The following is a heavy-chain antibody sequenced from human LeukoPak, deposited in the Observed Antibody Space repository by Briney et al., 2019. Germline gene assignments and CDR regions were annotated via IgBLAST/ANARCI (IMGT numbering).Heavy chain of an antibody. CDR1: GFTFSSYS. V-gene: IGHV3-7*01. J-gene: IGHJ4*02. D-gene: IGHD6-13*01. Sequence: GGSLRLSCAASGFTFSSYSMNWVRQAPGKGLEWVANIKQDGSEKYYVDSVKGRFTISRDNAKNSLYLQMNSLRAEDTAAYYCARDMAAAGTDYWGQGTLATVSS. CDR2: IKQDGSEK. CDR3: ARDMAAAGTDY.